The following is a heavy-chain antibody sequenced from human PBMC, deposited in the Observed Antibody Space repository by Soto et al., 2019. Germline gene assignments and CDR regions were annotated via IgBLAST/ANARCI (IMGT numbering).Heavy chain of an antibody. CDR2: ISGSGGST. V-gene: IGHV3-23*01. CDR1: GFTFSSYA. J-gene: IGHJ5*02. Sequence: EVQLLESGGGLVQPGGSLRLSCAASGFTFSSYAMSWVRQAPGKGLEWVSAISGSGGSTYYADSVKGRFTISRDNSKNTLYLQMNSLRAEDTAVYYCAKDGWSCGGDCYSGWFDPWGQGTLVTVSS. CDR3: AKDGWSCGGDCYSGWFDP. D-gene: IGHD2-21*02.